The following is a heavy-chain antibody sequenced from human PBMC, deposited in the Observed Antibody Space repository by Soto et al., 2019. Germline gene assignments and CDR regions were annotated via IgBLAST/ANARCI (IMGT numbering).Heavy chain of an antibody. Sequence: GSLRLSCAASGLTFSSYWMHWVRQAPGKGLVWVSRISTDGSVTTYADSVKGRFTISRDNAKNTLYLQMNSLRTEDTAVYYCARDLYYYDSSGYYPLDYWGQGTLVTVSS. J-gene: IGHJ4*02. D-gene: IGHD3-22*01. CDR3: ARDLYYYDSSGYYPLDY. CDR1: GLTFSSYW. CDR2: ISTDGSVT. V-gene: IGHV3-74*01.